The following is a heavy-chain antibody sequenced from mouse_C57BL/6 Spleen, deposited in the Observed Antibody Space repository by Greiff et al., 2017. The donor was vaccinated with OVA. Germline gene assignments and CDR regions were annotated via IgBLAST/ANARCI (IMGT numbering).Heavy chain of an antibody. Sequence: QVQLKQPGAELVKPGASVKMSCKASGYTFTSYWITWVKQRPGQGLEWIGDIYPGSGSTNYNEKFKSKATLTVDTSSSTAYKQLSSLKSEDSAVYYCARSPNYYGSSYDYAMDYWGQGTSVTVSS. J-gene: IGHJ4*01. V-gene: IGHV1-55*01. CDR1: GYTFTSYW. D-gene: IGHD1-1*01. CDR3: ARSPNYYGSSYDYAMDY. CDR2: IYPGSGST.